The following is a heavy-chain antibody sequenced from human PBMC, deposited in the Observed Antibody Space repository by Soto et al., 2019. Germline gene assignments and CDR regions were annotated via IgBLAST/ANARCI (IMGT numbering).Heavy chain of an antibody. V-gene: IGHV1-69*01. CDR2: IIPIFGTA. CDR1: GGTFSSYA. J-gene: IGHJ3*02. Sequence: QVQLVQSGAEVKKPGSSVKVSCKASGGTFSSYAISWVRQAPGQGLEWMGGIIPIFGTANYAQKLQGRVTITEDESTSTAYMELSSLRSEDTAVYYCERGSVYGDGRRDEAFDICGQGTMVTVSS. CDR3: ERGSVYGDGRRDEAFDI. D-gene: IGHD4-17*01.